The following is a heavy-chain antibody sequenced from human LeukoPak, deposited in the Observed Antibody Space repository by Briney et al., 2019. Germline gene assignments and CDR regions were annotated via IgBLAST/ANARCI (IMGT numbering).Heavy chain of an antibody. V-gene: IGHV1-69*05. CDR1: GGTFGSYA. CDR3: ARGWGNYGDWGYFDY. Sequence: GASVKVSCKASGGTFGSYAISWVRQAPGQGLEWMGGIIPIFGTANYAQKFQGGVTMTTDTSTSTAYMELSSLRSDDTAVYYCARGWGNYGDWGYFDYWGQGTLVTVSS. J-gene: IGHJ4*02. CDR2: IIPIFGTA. D-gene: IGHD4-17*01.